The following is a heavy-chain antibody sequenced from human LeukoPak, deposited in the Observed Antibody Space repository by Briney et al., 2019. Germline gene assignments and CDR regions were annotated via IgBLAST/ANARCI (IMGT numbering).Heavy chain of an antibody. CDR3: ARQEYCSGGSCYTWFDP. J-gene: IGHJ5*02. CDR2: IYPGDSDT. V-gene: IGHV5-51*01. CDR1: GYSFTSYW. Sequence: VESLKISCKGSGYSFTSYWIGWVRQMPGKGLEWMGIIYPGDSDTRYSPSFQGQVTISADKSISTAYLQWSSLKASDTAMYYCARQEYCSGGSCYTWFDPWGQGTLVTVSS. D-gene: IGHD2-15*01.